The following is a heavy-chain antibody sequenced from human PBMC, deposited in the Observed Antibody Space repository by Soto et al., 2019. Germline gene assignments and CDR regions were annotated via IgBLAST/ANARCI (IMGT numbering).Heavy chain of an antibody. V-gene: IGHV1-46*01. J-gene: IGHJ4*02. D-gene: IGHD7-27*01. CDR3: ALELPNNCYFDF. CDR1: GYMFTSYF. CDR2: IYPSSGRT. Sequence: QVQLVQSGAEVKKPGASVKVSCKASGYMFTSYFMHWVRQAPGQGLEYMGIIYPSSGRTSYTQKFQGRVTMTRDTSTSTVYMDLSSLRSEDTAVYYCALELPNNCYFDFWCQGTLVTVSS.